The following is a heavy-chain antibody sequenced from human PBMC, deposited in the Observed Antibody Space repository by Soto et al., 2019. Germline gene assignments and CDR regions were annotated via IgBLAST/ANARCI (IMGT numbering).Heavy chain of an antibody. D-gene: IGHD2-8*01. CDR3: ARSTEWTDAFDI. CDR1: GGTFSSYT. V-gene: IGHV1-69*02. Sequence: ASVKVSCKASGGTFSSYTISWVRQAPGQGLEWMGRIIPILGIANYAQKFQGRVTITADKSTSTAYMELSSLRSEDTAVYYCARSTEWTDAFDIWGQGTMVTVSS. J-gene: IGHJ3*02. CDR2: IIPILGIA.